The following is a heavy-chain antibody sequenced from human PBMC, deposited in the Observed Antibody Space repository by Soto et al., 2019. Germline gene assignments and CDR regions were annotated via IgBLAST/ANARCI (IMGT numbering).Heavy chain of an antibody. J-gene: IGHJ6*02. CDR2: IYYSGST. Sequence: TLSLTCTVSGGSISSGDYYWSWIRQPPGKGLEWIGFIYYSGSTYYNPSLKSRVTISVDTSKNHFSLKLSSVTAADTAVYYCARRGMYYDFWSGYSSYYYYAMDVWGQGTTVTVSS. CDR1: GGSISSGDYY. CDR3: ARRGMYYDFWSGYSSYYYYAMDV. D-gene: IGHD3-3*01. V-gene: IGHV4-30-4*01.